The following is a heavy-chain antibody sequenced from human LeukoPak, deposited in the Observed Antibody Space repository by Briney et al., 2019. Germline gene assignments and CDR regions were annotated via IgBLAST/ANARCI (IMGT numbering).Heavy chain of an antibody. CDR2: IRYDGGNK. CDR1: GFTFSSYG. V-gene: IGHV3-30*02. D-gene: IGHD5-18*01. CDR3: AKDNLYGLWPLDY. Sequence: GGSLRLSCAASGFTFSSYGMHWVRQAPGKGLEWVAFIRYDGGNKYCADSVKGRFTISRDNSKNTLYLQMNSLRAEDTAVYYCAKDNLYGLWPLDYWGQGTLVTVSS. J-gene: IGHJ4*02.